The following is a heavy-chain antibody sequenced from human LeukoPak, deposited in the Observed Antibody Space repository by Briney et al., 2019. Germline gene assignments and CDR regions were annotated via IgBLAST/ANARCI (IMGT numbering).Heavy chain of an antibody. V-gene: IGHV4-61*02. CDR1: GGSISSGSYY. D-gene: IGHD3-3*01. Sequence: KASETLSLTCTVSGGSISSGSYYWSWIRQPAGKGLEWIGRIYTSGSTNYNPSLKSRVTISVDTSKNQFSLKLSSVTAADTAVYYCARGAYPWNDFWSGYSPTDAFDIWGQGTMVTVSS. CDR2: IYTSGST. CDR3: ARGAYPWNDFWSGYSPTDAFDI. J-gene: IGHJ3*02.